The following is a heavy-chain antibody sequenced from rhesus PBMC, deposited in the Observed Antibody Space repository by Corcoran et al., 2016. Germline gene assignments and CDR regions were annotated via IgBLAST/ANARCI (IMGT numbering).Heavy chain of an antibody. CDR3: TRSIAAAGPLDS. V-gene: IGHV1-180*01. CDR2: ISPYNGNK. D-gene: IGHD6-31*01. J-gene: IGHJ6*01. CDR1: GYTFTSYY. Sequence: QVQLVQSGAEIKQPGASVKLSCKASGYTFTSYYMHWVRQAPGHGLEWIGLISPYNGNKGYAQNVQGSVTITTDTSTSTGYMELSSLRSEDTAVYYCTRSIAAAGPLDSWGQGVVVTVSS.